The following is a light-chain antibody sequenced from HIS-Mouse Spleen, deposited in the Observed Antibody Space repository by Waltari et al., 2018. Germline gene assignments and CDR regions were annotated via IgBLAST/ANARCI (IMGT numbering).Light chain of an antibody. Sequence: EIVLTQSPATLSLSPGERATLSCRASQSVSSYLAWYQQQPGQAPRLLIYDASNRATGIPARFSGSGSGTDFTLTISSLEPEDFAVYYCQQRSNWPTFGVGTKVEIK. J-gene: IGKJ4*01. CDR3: QQRSNWPT. V-gene: IGKV3-11*01. CDR2: DAS. CDR1: QSVSSY.